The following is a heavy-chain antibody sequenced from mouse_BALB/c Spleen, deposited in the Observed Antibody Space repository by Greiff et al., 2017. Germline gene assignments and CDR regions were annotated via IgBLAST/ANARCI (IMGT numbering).Heavy chain of an antibody. CDR1: GYSITSGY. CDR2: ISYSGST. J-gene: IGHJ4*01. CDR3: ARKYYGSSYAMGY. Sequence: DVQLLESGPSLVKPSQTLSLTCSVTGYSITSGYLTWIRKFPGNKLEYMGYISYSGSTYYNPSLKSRISITRDTSKNQYYLQLNSVTTEDTATYYWARKYYGSSYAMGYWGRGTSVTVSS. D-gene: IGHD1-1*01. V-gene: IGHV3-8*02.